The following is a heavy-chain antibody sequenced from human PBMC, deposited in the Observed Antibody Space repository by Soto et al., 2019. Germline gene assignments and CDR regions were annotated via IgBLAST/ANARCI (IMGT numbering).Heavy chain of an antibody. J-gene: IGHJ6*02. D-gene: IGHD3-10*01. V-gene: IGHV4-39*01. Sequence: SETLSLTCTVSGGSISSSSYYWGWIRQPPGKGLEWIGSIYYSGSTYYNPSLKSRVTISVDTSKNQFSLKLSSVTAADTAVYYCARLGGSGSYYYYGMDVWGQGTTVTVSS. CDR1: GGSISSSSYY. CDR3: ARLGGSGSYYYYGMDV. CDR2: IYYSGST.